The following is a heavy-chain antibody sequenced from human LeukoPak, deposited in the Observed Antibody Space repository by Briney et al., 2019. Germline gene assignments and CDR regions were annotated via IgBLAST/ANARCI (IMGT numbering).Heavy chain of an antibody. V-gene: IGHV4-59*01. CDR1: GSMYNYY. CDR2: IHYSGST. Sequence: SEILSLTCTVGGSMYNYYWSWIRQPPGKGLEWIGYIHYSGSTNYNPSLKSRVTISVDTSKNQFSLKLSSVTAADTAVYYCARSDYYGSGSYHHWGQGTLVTVSS. D-gene: IGHD3-10*01. J-gene: IGHJ5*02. CDR3: ARSDYYGSGSYHH.